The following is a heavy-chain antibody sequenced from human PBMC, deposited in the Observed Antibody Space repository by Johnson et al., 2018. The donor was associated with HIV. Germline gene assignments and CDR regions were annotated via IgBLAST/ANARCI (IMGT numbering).Heavy chain of an antibody. Sequence: VQLVESGGASVQPGGSLRLSCVVSGFNFSSHWMHWVRQVPGKGLVWVSRINSDGTIISYADSVKGRLTISRDNAKNMLFLQMNSLRPEDTAMYYCARAPIPQTMAGTTDAFDIWGRGTMVTVSS. J-gene: IGHJ3*02. CDR3: ARAPIPQTMAGTTDAFDI. CDR1: GFNFSSHW. D-gene: IGHD6-19*01. V-gene: IGHV3-74*01. CDR2: INSDGTII.